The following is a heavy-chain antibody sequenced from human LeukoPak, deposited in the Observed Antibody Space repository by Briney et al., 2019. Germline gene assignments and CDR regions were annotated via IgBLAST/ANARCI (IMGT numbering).Heavy chain of an antibody. CDR3: AKAGSSVFWS. D-gene: IGHD3-3*02. CDR1: GFTFTNHW. Sequence: GGSLRLSCAASGFTFTNHWMSWVRQAPGKGLEWVANIKEDGSEKYYVDSVKGRFTVSRDNVKNSLFLQMNSLRVDDTAVYYCAKAGSSVFWSWGQGTLVTVSS. CDR2: IKEDGSEK. V-gene: IGHV3-7*03. J-gene: IGHJ5*02.